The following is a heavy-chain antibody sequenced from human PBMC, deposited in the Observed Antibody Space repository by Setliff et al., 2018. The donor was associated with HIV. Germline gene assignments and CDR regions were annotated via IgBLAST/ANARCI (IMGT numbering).Heavy chain of an antibody. CDR2: INYRGNT. V-gene: IGHV4-59*08. Sequence: PSETLSLTCSIFYGSINNHYWTWIRQPPGKGLEWIGYINYRGNTYYNPSVKSRVTISMDTSKNQFSLQLSSVTAADTAVYYCARVSYTGSSYIDYWGQGTLVTVSS. CDR3: ARVSYTGSSYIDY. CDR1: YGSINNHY. D-gene: IGHD6-6*01. J-gene: IGHJ4*02.